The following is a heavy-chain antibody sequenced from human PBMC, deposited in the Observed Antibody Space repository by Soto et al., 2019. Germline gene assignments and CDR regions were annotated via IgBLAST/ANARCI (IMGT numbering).Heavy chain of an antibody. CDR2: ISYDGSNK. D-gene: IGHD3-10*01. Sequence: VQLVESGGGVVQPGRSLRLSCAASGFTFSSYGMHWVRQAPGKGLEWVAVISYDGSNKYYADSVKGRFTISRDNSKNTLYLQMNSLRAEDTAVYYCAKVQDGSGSYSSFDIWGQGTMVTVSS. J-gene: IGHJ3*02. V-gene: IGHV3-30*18. CDR3: AKVQDGSGSYSSFDI. CDR1: GFTFSSYG.